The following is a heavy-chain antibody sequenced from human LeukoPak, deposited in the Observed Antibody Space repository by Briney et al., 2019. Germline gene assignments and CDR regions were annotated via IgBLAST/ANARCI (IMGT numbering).Heavy chain of an antibody. J-gene: IGHJ4*02. CDR1: GFTFSSYE. CDR3: AREAVLAATSNSDY. V-gene: IGHV3-48*03. CDR2: ISSSGSSI. Sequence: GGSLRLSCAPSGFTFSSYEMNWVRQAPGKGLEWVSYISSSGSSIFYADSVKGRFTISRDNAKNSLYLQMNSLRAEDTAVYYCAREAVLAATSNSDYWGQGTLVTVSS. D-gene: IGHD2-15*01.